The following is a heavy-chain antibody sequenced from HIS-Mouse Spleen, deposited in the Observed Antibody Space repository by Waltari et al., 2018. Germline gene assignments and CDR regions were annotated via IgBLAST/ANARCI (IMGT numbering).Heavy chain of an antibody. CDR2: IYYSGST. V-gene: IGHV4-39*07. Sequence: QLQLQESGPGLVKPSETLSLPCPVPGGSISSRSYYWGWIRQPPGKGLEWIGSIYYSGSTYYNPSLKSRVTISVDTSKNQFSLKLSSVTAADTAVYYCAREIPYSSSWYDWYFDLWGRGTLVTVSS. CDR3: AREIPYSSSWYDWYFDL. D-gene: IGHD6-13*01. CDR1: GGSISSRSYY. J-gene: IGHJ2*01.